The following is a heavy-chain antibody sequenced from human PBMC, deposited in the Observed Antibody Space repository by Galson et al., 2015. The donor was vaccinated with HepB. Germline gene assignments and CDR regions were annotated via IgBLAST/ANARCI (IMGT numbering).Heavy chain of an antibody. CDR1: GFTFSSYA. CDR3: AKSGDSSGYYYYYYGMDV. Sequence: SLRLSCAASGFTFSSYAMSWVRQAPGKGLEWVSAISGSGGSTYYADSVKGRFTISRDNSKNTLYLQMNSLRAEDTAVYYCAKSGDSSGYYYYYYGMDVWGQGTTVTVSS. D-gene: IGHD3-22*01. V-gene: IGHV3-23*01. J-gene: IGHJ6*02. CDR2: ISGSGGST.